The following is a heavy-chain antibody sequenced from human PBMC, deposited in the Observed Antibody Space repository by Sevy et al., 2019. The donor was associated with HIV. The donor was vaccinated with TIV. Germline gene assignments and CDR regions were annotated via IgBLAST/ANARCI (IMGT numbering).Heavy chain of an antibody. V-gene: IGHV3-23*01. J-gene: IGHJ4*02. CDR3: AKDSYFDNTLFDY. CDR2: ISGSGVST. D-gene: IGHD3-22*01. Sequence: GGSLRLSCAASGFTLNNYAMNWVRQAPGKGLERVSGISGSGVSTYHADSVKGRFTISRDNSKNTLYLQMNSLRAEDTAVYYCAKDSYFDNTLFDYWCQGTLVTVSS. CDR1: GFTLNNYA.